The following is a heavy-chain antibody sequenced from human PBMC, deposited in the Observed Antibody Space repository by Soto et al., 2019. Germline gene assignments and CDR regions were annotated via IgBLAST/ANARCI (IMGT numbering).Heavy chain of an antibody. CDR2: INPSGGST. V-gene: IGHV1-46*01. CDR1: GYTFTSYY. CDR3: ARKRTFLLRVYATQLRGWFDP. J-gene: IGHJ5*02. Sequence: ASVKVSCKASGYTFTSYYMHWVRQAPGQGLEWMGIINPSGGSTSYAQKFQGRVTMTRDTSTSTVYMELSSLRSEDTAVYYCARKRTFLLRVYATQLRGWFDPWGQGTLVTVSS. D-gene: IGHD2-8*01.